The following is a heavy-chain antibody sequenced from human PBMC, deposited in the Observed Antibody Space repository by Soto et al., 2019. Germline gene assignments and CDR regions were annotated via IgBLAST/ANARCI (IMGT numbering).Heavy chain of an antibody. CDR1: GFTFTSSA. CDR3: AADWEYYYGSGSYYNYYYYGMDV. V-gene: IGHV1-58*02. J-gene: IGHJ6*02. CDR2: IVVGSGNT. D-gene: IGHD3-10*01. Sequence: SVKVSCKASGFTFTSSAMQWVRQARGQRLEWIGWIVVGSGNTNYAQKFQERVTITRDMSTSTAYMELSSLGSEDTAVYYCAADWEYYYGSGSYYNYYYYGMDVWGQGTTVTVSS.